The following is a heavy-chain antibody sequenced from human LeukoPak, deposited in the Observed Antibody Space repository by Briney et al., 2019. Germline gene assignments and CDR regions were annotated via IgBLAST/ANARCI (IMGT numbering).Heavy chain of an antibody. CDR2: IRYDGSNI. V-gene: IGHV3-30*02. Sequence: GGSLRLSCAASGFTFSSYGMHWVRQAPGKGLEWVAFIRYDGSNIYYADSVKGRFTISRDNYKNTRYLQMSSWRAEDTAVYYCAKDSEDGQNWAPFDYWGQGTLVTVSS. J-gene: IGHJ4*02. D-gene: IGHD5-24*01. CDR1: GFTFSSYG. CDR3: AKDSEDGQNWAPFDY.